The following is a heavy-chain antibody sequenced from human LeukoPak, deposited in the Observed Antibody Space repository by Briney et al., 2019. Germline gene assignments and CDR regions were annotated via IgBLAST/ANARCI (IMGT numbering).Heavy chain of an antibody. J-gene: IGHJ4*02. CDR1: GFTFSSYA. V-gene: IGHV3-23*01. CDR2: ISGSGGST. CDR3: AKDSAYGSGSYSHY. Sequence: GGSLRLSCAASGFTFSSYAMSWVRQAPGKRLEWVSAISGSGGSTYYADSVKGRFTISRDNSKNTLYLQMNSLRAEDTAVYYCAKDSAYGSGSYSHYWGQGTLVTVSS. D-gene: IGHD3-10*01.